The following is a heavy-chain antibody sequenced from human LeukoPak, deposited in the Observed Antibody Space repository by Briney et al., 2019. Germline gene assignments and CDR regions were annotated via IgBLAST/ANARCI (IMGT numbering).Heavy chain of an antibody. CDR1: GFTFRNYA. Sequence: GGPLGLSCAASGFTFRNYAMSWVRQAPGKGLEWVSAISGSGDNTYYTDSVKGRFTISRDNSKNTLYLQMNSLRGDDTAVYFCAREDPAIILSLDYWGQGTLVTVSS. J-gene: IGHJ4*02. CDR3: AREDPAIILSLDY. D-gene: IGHD2/OR15-2a*01. CDR2: ISGSGDNT. V-gene: IGHV3-23*01.